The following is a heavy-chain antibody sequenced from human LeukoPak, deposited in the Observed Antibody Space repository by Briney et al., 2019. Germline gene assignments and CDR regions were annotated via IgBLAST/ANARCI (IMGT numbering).Heavy chain of an antibody. D-gene: IGHD6-13*01. V-gene: IGHV3-30*19. CDR3: ARVPRRYSSSRLDYYFYY. Sequence: GGSLRLSCAASGFTFSSYGMHWVRQAPGKGLEWVAVISYDGSNKYYADSVKGRFTISRDNSKNTLYLQMNSLRAEDTAVYYCARVPRRYSSSRLDYYFYYWGQGTLVTVSS. CDR1: GFTFSSYG. J-gene: IGHJ4*02. CDR2: ISYDGSNK.